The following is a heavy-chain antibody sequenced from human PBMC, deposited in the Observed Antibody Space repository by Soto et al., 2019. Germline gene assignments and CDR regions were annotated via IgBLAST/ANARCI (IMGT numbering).Heavy chain of an antibody. CDR3: ARDRYCSGGSCYSFDY. V-gene: IGHV3-33*01. D-gene: IGHD2-15*01. CDR1: GFTFSSYG. Sequence: QVQLVESGGGVVQPGRSLRLSCAASGFTFSSYGMHWVRQAPGKGLEWVAVIWYDGSNKYYADSVKGRFTISRDNSKNTLYLQINSLRAEDTAVYYCARDRYCSGGSCYSFDYWGQGTLVTVSS. J-gene: IGHJ4*02. CDR2: IWYDGSNK.